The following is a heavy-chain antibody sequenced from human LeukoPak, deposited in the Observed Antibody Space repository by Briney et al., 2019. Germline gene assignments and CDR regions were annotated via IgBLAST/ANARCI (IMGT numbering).Heavy chain of an antibody. D-gene: IGHD2-15*01. Sequence: SETLSLTCTVSGGSMSSYYWTWIRQPPGKGLEWIGYIYHSGSTSYNPSLKSRVIISLDTSKNQFSLKVTSVTAADTAVYYCATLGFCSGGSCYDYYSMGVWGQGTTVTVSS. CDR3: ATLGFCSGGSCYDYYSMGV. J-gene: IGHJ6*02. CDR2: IYHSGST. V-gene: IGHV4-59*01. CDR1: GGSMSSYY.